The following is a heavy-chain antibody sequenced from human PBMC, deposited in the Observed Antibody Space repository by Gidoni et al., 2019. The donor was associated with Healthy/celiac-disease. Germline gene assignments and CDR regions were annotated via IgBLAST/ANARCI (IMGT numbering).Heavy chain of an antibody. CDR1: GGTFSSYA. CDR3: ARDGTIAVAGTWFDY. D-gene: IGHD6-19*01. V-gene: IGHV1-69*01. CDR2: IIPIFGTA. J-gene: IGHJ4*02. Sequence: QVQLVPSGAEVQTPGSSVTVSCKASGGTFSSYAISWVRQAPGQGLEWMGGIIPIFGTANYAQKFQGRVTITADESTSTAYMELSSLRSEDTAVYYCARDGTIAVAGTWFDYWGQGTLVTVSS.